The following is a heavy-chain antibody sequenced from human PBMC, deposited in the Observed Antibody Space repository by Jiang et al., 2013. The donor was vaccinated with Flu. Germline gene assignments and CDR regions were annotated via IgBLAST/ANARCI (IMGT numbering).Heavy chain of an antibody. J-gene: IGHJ4*02. Sequence: VQLVESGGGVVQPGNSLRLSCAASGFTFSSFAMHWVRQAPGKGLEWVAVISFDGDNKYYADSVKGRFSISRDNSKNTLYLQMNSLRTEDTALYYCAKDSSYALRYFDWSSFDYWGQGTLLTVSS. D-gene: IGHD3-9*01. V-gene: IGHV3-30*18. CDR3: AKDSSYALRYFDWSSFDY. CDR1: GFTFSSFA. CDR2: ISFDGDNK.